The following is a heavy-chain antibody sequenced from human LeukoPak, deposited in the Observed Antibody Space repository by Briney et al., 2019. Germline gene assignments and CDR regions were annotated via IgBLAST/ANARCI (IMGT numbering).Heavy chain of an antibody. CDR3: ARFRTWGDKAFDY. J-gene: IGHJ4*02. CDR2: IGTTSGAI. V-gene: IGHV3-48*01. D-gene: IGHD2-21*02. Sequence: GGSLRLSCGASGFGFHTYALSWVRQAPGKGLEWVSYIGTTSGAIYYADSVKGRFTISRDSAKNSLYLQMNSLRAEDTAVYYCARFRTWGDKAFDYWGQGTLVTVSS. CDR1: GFGFHTYA.